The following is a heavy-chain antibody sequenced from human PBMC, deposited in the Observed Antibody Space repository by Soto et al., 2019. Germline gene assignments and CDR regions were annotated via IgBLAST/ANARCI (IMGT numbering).Heavy chain of an antibody. Sequence: SVKVSCKASGGTLSSYAISWVRQAPGQGLEWMGGIIPIFGTANYAQKFQGRVTITADKSTSTAYMELSSLRSEDTAVYYCARPGFDWLLPHDAFDIWGQGTMVTVSS. D-gene: IGHD3-9*01. V-gene: IGHV1-69*06. J-gene: IGHJ3*02. CDR2: IIPIFGTA. CDR1: GGTLSSYA. CDR3: ARPGFDWLLPHDAFDI.